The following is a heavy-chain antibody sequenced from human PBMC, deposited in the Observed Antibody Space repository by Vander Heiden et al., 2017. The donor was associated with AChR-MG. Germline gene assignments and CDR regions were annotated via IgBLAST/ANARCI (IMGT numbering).Heavy chain of an antibody. CDR2: INPNSGGT. CDR1: GYTFTGHY. CDR3: ARDHGGDYDY. J-gene: IGHJ4*02. Sequence: QVQLVQSGAEVKKPGASVKVSCKASGYTFTGHYMHWVRQAPGQGFEWMGWINPNSGGTNDAQKFQGRVTMTRDTSISTAYMELSRLRSDDTAVYYCARDHGGDYDYWGQGTLVTVSS. V-gene: IGHV1-2*02. D-gene: IGHD4-17*01.